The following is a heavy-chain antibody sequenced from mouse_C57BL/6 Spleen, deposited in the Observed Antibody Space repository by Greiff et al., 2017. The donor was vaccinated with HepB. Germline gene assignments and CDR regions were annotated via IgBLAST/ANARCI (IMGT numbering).Heavy chain of an antibody. CDR1: GFNIKDYY. CDR3: ATLYYYGSSYWYFDV. J-gene: IGHJ1*03. Sequence: VHVKQSGAELVKPGASVKLSCTASGFNIKDYYMHWVKQRTEQGLEWIGRIDPEDGETKYAPKFQGKATITADTSSNTAYLQLSSLTSEDTAVYYCATLYYYGSSYWYFDVWGTGTTVTVSS. V-gene: IGHV14-2*01. CDR2: IDPEDGET. D-gene: IGHD1-1*01.